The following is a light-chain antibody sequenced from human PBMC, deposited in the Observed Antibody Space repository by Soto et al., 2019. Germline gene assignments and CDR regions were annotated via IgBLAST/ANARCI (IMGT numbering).Light chain of an antibody. V-gene: IGLV1-40*01. CDR3: QSHDSSLNSWV. CDR1: SSNIGAGSD. Sequence: QSVLTQPPSVSGAPGQSVTISCTGSSSNIGAGSDVHWYQHLPGTAPKLLIYGNNKRPSGVPDRFSGSKSGTSASLAITGLPADDEADYYCQSHDSSLNSWVFGGGTKLTVL. CDR2: GNN. J-gene: IGLJ3*02.